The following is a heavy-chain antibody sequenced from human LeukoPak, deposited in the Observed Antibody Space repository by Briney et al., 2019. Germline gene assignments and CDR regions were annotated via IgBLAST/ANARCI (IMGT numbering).Heavy chain of an antibody. J-gene: IGHJ4*02. CDR1: GGSISSYY. CDR2: IYYSGST. Sequence: PSETLSLTCTVSGGSISSYYWSWIRQPPGKGLEWIGSIYYSGSTYYNPSLKSRVTISVDTSKNQFSLKLSSVTAADTAVYYCARNVLLWFGELFAFDYWGQGTLVTVSS. D-gene: IGHD3-10*01. CDR3: ARNVLLWFGELFAFDY. V-gene: IGHV4-39*01.